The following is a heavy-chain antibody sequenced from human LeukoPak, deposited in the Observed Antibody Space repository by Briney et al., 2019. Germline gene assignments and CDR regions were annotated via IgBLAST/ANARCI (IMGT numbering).Heavy chain of an antibody. CDR1: GFTFSSYS. V-gene: IGHV3-21*01. Sequence: GGCRRLSCAASGFTFSSYSMNWVRQAPGKGLEWVSSISSSSSYIYYADSVKGRFTISRDNAKNSLYLQMNSLRAEDTAVYYCARDLGSSGWFDPWGQGTLVTVSS. J-gene: IGHJ5*02. CDR2: ISSSSSYI. D-gene: IGHD6-6*01. CDR3: ARDLGSSGWFDP.